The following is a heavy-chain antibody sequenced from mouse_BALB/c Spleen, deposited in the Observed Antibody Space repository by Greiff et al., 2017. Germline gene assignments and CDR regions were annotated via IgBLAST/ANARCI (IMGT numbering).Heavy chain of an antibody. Sequence: EVKLVESGGGLVKPGGSLKLSCAASGFTFSSYAMSWVRQTPEKRLEWVASISSGGSTYYPDSVKGRFTISRDNARNILYLQMSSLRSEDTAMYYCARRFDGYYYFDYWGQGTTLTVSS. CDR1: GFTFSSYA. V-gene: IGHV5-6-5*01. D-gene: IGHD2-3*01. J-gene: IGHJ2*01. CDR3: ARRFDGYYYFDY. CDR2: ISSGGST.